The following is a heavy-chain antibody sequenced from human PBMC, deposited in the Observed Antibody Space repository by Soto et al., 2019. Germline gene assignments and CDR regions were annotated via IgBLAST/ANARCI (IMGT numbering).Heavy chain of an antibody. CDR3: ARYGATVGSRYCYYGMDV. D-gene: IGHD1-26*01. V-gene: IGHV1-69*06. Sequence: SVQVSCQAPCGTFSSYAISWVRQAPGQGLEWMGGIIPIFGTAHYAQKLQGRVTITADKSTSTAYMELSSLRSADTAAYYCARYGATVGSRYCYYGMDVWGQGTTVTVSS. J-gene: IGHJ6*02. CDR2: IIPIFGTA. CDR1: CGTFSSYA.